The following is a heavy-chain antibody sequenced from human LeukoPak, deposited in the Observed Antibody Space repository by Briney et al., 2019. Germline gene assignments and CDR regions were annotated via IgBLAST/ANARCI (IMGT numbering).Heavy chain of an antibody. J-gene: IGHJ3*02. Sequence: GGSLRLSCAASGFTVSSIHMVWVRKAPGKGLEWVSVTYTGGNSYYADSVKGRFIISRDISKNALYLQMNSLRAEDSALYYCARGGRGSAAVVAPRSFDIWGQGTMVTVSS. CDR2: TYTGGNS. CDR3: ARGGRGSAAVVAPRSFDI. V-gene: IGHV3-53*01. CDR1: GFTVSSIH. D-gene: IGHD3-22*01.